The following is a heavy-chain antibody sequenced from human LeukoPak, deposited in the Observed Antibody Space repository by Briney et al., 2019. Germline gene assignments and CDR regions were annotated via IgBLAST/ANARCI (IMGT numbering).Heavy chain of an antibody. V-gene: IGHV3-64D*09. J-gene: IGHJ4*02. CDR3: VKVGSPVQSYSSGWCWDY. D-gene: IGHD6-19*01. CDR2: ISSNGGST. CDR1: GFTFSSYA. Sequence: PGGSLRLSCSASGFTFSSYAMHWVRQAPGKGLEYVSAISSNGGSTYYADSVEGRFTISRDNSKNTLYLQMSSLRAEDTAVYYCVKVGSPVQSYSSGWCWDYWGQGTLVTVSS.